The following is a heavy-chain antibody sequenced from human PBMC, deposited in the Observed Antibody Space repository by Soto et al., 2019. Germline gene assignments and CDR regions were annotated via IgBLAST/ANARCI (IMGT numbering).Heavy chain of an antibody. CDR2: ISGSGGST. V-gene: IGHV3-23*01. CDR1: GFTFSSYA. Sequence: GGSLRLSCAASGFTFSSYAMSWVRQAPGKGLEWVSAISGSGGSTYYQNSVKGRFTISRDNSKNTLYLQMNSLRAEDTAVYYCAKGPDYDFWSGYGIDYWGQGTLVTVSS. CDR3: AKGPDYDFWSGYGIDY. J-gene: IGHJ4*02. D-gene: IGHD3-3*01.